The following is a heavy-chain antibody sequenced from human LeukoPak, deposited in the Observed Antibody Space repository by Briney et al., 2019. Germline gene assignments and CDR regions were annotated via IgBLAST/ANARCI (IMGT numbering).Heavy chain of an antibody. CDR3: ARGLLWFGELFDAFDI. V-gene: IGHV3-30-3*01. J-gene: IGHJ3*02. D-gene: IGHD3-10*01. Sequence: GGSLRLSCAASGFTFSSYAMHWVRQAPGKGLEWVAVISYDGSNKYYADSVKGRFTISRDNSKNTLYLQMNSLRAEDTAVYYCARGLLWFGELFDAFDIWGQGTMVTVSS. CDR2: ISYDGSNK. CDR1: GFTFSSYA.